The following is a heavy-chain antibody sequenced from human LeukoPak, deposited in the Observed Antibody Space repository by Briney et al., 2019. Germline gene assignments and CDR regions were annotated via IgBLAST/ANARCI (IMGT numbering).Heavy chain of an antibody. CDR3: ARDRAYGYSTVWDFDY. CDR2: VSAYNGNT. D-gene: IGHD6-19*01. V-gene: IGHV1-18*01. Sequence: KPGASVKVSCKASGYTFSSYDISWVRQAPGQGLEWMGWVSAYNGNTNYAQKLQGRVTMTTDTSTSTAYLELRSLRSDDTAVYYCARDRAYGYSTVWDFDYWGQGTLVTVSS. J-gene: IGHJ4*02. CDR1: GYTFSSYD.